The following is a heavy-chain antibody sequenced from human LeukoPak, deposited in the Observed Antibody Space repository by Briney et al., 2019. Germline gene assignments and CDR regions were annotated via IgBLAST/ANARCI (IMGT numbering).Heavy chain of an antibody. Sequence: GEPLKISCQGSGSTFTSYWIGWVRQLHGKGLEWSERFDPSDFYNNYRTSFQGHVTFSADKTISTAYLQWSSLKASDTAIYYCARRQLPDAFDIWGQGTMVTVSS. V-gene: IGHV5-10-1*01. CDR2: FDPSDFYN. D-gene: IGHD2-2*01. CDR1: GSTFTSYW. J-gene: IGHJ3*02. CDR3: ARRQLPDAFDI.